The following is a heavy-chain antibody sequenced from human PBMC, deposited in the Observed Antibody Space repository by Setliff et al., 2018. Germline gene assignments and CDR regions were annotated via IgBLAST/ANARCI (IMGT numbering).Heavy chain of an antibody. Sequence: GGSLRLSCAASGFTFSTSAMTWVRQAPGEGLEWVSAISSDGTSVYYVGSVRGRFTISRDNSQNTLYLQMTSLRAEDTAVYFCAQSSCSAGLCSIAGGALDTWGQGTKVTVSS. J-gene: IGHJ3*01. D-gene: IGHD1-26*01. CDR3: AQSSCSAGLCSIAGGALDT. V-gene: IGHV3-23*01. CDR1: GFTFSTSA. CDR2: ISSDGTSV.